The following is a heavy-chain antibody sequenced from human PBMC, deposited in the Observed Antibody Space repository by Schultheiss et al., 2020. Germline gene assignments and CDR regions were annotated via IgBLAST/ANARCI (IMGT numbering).Heavy chain of an antibody. V-gene: IGHV3-33*01. J-gene: IGHJ6*02. Sequence: GESLKISCAASGFTFSSYGMHWVRQAPGKGLEWVAVIWYDGSNKYYADSVKGRFTISRDNSKNTLYLQMNSLRAEDTAVYYCARDVIMTTVTSYYGMDVWGQGTTGTVSS. CDR2: IWYDGSNK. CDR1: GFTFSSYG. CDR3: ARDVIMTTVTSYYGMDV. D-gene: IGHD4-17*01.